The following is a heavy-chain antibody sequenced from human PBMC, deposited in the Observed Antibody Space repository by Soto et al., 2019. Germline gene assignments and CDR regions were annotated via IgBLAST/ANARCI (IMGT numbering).Heavy chain of an antibody. CDR1: GVTFSSET. D-gene: IGHD3-10*01. J-gene: IGHJ4*02. CDR2: IIPLFGTA. Sequence: SVKVSCKASGVTFSSETLGWVRQAPGQGLEWVGGIIPLFGTASYAQKFQGRVTITADESTSTVYMELSSLRSDDTAVYFCATELGENPASPFDAWGQGTLVTV. CDR3: ATELGENPASPFDA. V-gene: IGHV1-69*13.